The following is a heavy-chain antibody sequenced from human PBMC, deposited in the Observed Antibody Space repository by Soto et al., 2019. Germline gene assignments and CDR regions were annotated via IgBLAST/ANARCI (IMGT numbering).Heavy chain of an antibody. CDR1: GFSFSDFY. Sequence: QVELVQSGGGLVKPGGSLRLSCAASGFSFSDFYMSWIRQAPGKGLEWISYISSGGSDTFIADSVKGRVTISRDNAKNSLYLQMNNLRVEDTAVYYCARDSGDSASSDLWGQGTQVTVSS. CDR2: ISSGGSDT. J-gene: IGHJ4*02. CDR3: ARDSGDSASSDL. D-gene: IGHD3-10*01. V-gene: IGHV3-11*01.